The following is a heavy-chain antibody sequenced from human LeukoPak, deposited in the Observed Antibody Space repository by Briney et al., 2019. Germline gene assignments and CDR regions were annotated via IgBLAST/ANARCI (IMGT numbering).Heavy chain of an antibody. Sequence: PSETLSLTCTVSGGSISSSSYYWGWTRQPPGKGLEWIGSIYYSGSTYYNPSLKSRVTISVDTSKNQFSLKLSSVTAADTAVYYCARYYTYYYDSSGYYAKDYWGQGTLVTVSS. V-gene: IGHV4-39*01. D-gene: IGHD3-22*01. CDR2: IYYSGST. J-gene: IGHJ4*02. CDR3: ARYYTYYYDSSGYYAKDY. CDR1: GGSISSSSYY.